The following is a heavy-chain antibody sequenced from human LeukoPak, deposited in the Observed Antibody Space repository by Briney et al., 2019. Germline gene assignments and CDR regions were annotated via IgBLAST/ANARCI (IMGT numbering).Heavy chain of an antibody. CDR1: GFTFSDYY. J-gene: IGHJ4*02. CDR2: ISSSGSTI. CDR3: ARAHYYDSSGYYA. D-gene: IGHD3-22*01. V-gene: IGHV3-11*01. Sequence: GGSLRLSSAASGFTFSDYYMSWIRQAPGKGLEWVSYISSSGSTIYYAGSVKGRFTISRDKDKNSLYLQMNSLRAEDTAVYYCARAHYYDSSGYYAWGQGNLVTVSS.